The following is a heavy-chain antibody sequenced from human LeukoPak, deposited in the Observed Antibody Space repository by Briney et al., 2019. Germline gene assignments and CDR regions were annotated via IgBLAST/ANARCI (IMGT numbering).Heavy chain of an antibody. Sequence: SETLSLTCTVSGGSISSGGYYWSWIRQPPGKGLEWIGYIYYSGSTNYNPSLKSRVTISVDTSKNQFSLKLSSVTAADTTVYYCARGQGRAAGYFDYWGQGTLVTVSS. CDR3: ARGQGRAAGYFDY. V-gene: IGHV4-61*08. CDR1: GGSISSGGYY. D-gene: IGHD6-13*01. J-gene: IGHJ4*02. CDR2: IYYSGST.